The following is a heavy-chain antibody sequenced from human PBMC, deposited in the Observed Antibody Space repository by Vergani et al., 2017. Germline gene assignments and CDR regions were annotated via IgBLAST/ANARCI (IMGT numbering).Heavy chain of an antibody. V-gene: IGHV4-34*01. Sequence: QVQLQQWGAGLLKPSETLSLTCAVYGGSFSGYSWSWIRQPPGKGLEWIGEINHSGSTDYNPSIKSRVTISVDTSKNQFSLKLSSVTAADTAVYYYASGAAPPSGSYGGYYFDYWGQGTLVTVSS. D-gene: IGHD1-26*01. CDR2: INHSGST. J-gene: IGHJ4*02. CDR3: ASGAAPPSGSYGGYYFDY. CDR1: GGSFSGYS.